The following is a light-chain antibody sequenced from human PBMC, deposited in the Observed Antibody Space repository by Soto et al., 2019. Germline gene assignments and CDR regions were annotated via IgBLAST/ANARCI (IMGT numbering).Light chain of an antibody. Sequence: EIVLTQSPGTLSLSPGERATLSCRASQSVSSSYLAWYQQKPGQDPRLLIYGASSRATGIPDRFSGSGSGTDFPLTISRLEPEDFAVYYCQQYGSSPRFTFGPGTKVDIK. CDR2: GAS. CDR1: QSVSSSY. V-gene: IGKV3-20*01. CDR3: QQYGSSPRFT. J-gene: IGKJ3*01.